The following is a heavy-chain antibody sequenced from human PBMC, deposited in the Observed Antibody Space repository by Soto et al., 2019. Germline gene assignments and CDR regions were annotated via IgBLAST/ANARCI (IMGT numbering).Heavy chain of an antibody. CDR2: ISSSSSTI. Sequence: GRSLRLSCAASGFTFCSYSMNWVRQAPGKGLEWVSYISSSSSTIYYADCVKGRFTISRDNAKNSLYLQMNGLRAEDTAVDYCARAPDIFTYYNLDYWVQGTLVTVSS. V-gene: IGHV3-48*04. D-gene: IGHD3-10*01. CDR1: GFTFCSYS. CDR3: ARAPDIFTYYNLDY. J-gene: IGHJ4*02.